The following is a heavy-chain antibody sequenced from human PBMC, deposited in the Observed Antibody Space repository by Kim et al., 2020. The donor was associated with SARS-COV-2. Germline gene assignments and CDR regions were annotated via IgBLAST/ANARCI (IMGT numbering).Heavy chain of an antibody. J-gene: IGHJ4*02. CDR3: AREFVSGGWYSPTFFDY. D-gene: IGHD6-19*01. CDR2: INPSGGST. V-gene: IGHV1-46*01. Sequence: ASVKVSCKASGYTFTSYYMHWVRQAPGQGLEWMGIINPSGGSTSYAQKFQGRVTMTRDTSTSTVYMELSSLRSEDTAVYYCAREFVSGGWYSPTFFDYWGQGTLVTVSS. CDR1: GYTFTSYY.